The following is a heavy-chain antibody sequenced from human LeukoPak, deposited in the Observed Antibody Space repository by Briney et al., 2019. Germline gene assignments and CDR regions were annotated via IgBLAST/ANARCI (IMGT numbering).Heavy chain of an antibody. CDR3: ARDYTGGWNDL. V-gene: IGHV3-7*01. J-gene: IGHJ4*02. CDR1: GFTFSKHW. Sequence: GGSLRLSCTAAGFTFSKHWMSWVRQALGKGLEGVAEIKEDGSEKHYVDSVRGRFTISRDNARNSLYLQMNTLSPDDTAVYYCARDYTGGWNDLWGQGTLVTVSS. D-gene: IGHD7-27*01. CDR2: IKEDGSEK.